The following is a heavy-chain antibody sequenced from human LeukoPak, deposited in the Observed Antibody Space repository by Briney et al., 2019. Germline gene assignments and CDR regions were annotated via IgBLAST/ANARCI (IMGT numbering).Heavy chain of an antibody. J-gene: IGHJ4*02. CDR1: RVTSSGHW. Sequence: GGSLRLSSAASRVTSSGHWMSWVPHAPGRGREWGANINQGGSDKYYAYSLKSRFTTSRESANNSLYLQMNSLRGEDTAVYYCTRDRSRAEDDWGQGTLVTVSS. CDR2: INQGGSDK. CDR3: TRDRSRAEDD. V-gene: IGHV3-7*01. D-gene: IGHD1-14*01.